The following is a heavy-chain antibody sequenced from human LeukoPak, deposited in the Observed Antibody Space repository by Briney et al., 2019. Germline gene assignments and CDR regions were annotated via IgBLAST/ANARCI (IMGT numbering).Heavy chain of an antibody. CDR2: VSISSGTI. D-gene: IGHD3-16*01. J-gene: IGHJ4*02. Sequence: GGSLRLSCAASGFTFTGHNMNWVRQAPGKGLEWISFVSISSGTIYYADSVKGRFSISRDNAKSSLDLQMNSLRAEDTAVYYCARAMSTFGGVRNYFDSWGQGTLVTVSS. V-gene: IGHV3-48*04. CDR3: ARAMSTFGGVRNYFDS. CDR1: GFTFTGHN.